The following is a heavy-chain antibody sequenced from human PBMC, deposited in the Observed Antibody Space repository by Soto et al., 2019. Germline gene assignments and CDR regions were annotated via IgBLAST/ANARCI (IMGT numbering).Heavy chain of an antibody. J-gene: IGHJ4*02. CDR2: INHSRST. V-gene: IGHV4-34*01. D-gene: IGHD6-13*01. Sequence: SETLSVTCAVDGGYFGGYYWIWIRQPPGKGLEWNNEINHSRSTNYNPSLKSRVTISVDTSNNQFSLKLSSVTAADTAVYYCARRSSSWSPFDYWGQGTLVTVSS. CDR1: GGYFGGYY. CDR3: ARRSSSWSPFDY.